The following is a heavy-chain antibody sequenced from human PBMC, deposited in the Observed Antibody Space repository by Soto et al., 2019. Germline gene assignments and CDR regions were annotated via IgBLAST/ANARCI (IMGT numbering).Heavy chain of an antibody. CDR3: ARDQLYYNDISGRPLNAFDV. V-gene: IGHV3-74*01. CDR1: GFTFSYYW. J-gene: IGHJ3*01. CDR2: IHSDGSRT. D-gene: IGHD3-22*01. Sequence: GGSLRLSCAASGFTFSYYWMHWIRLAPGQGLVWVSHIHSDGSRTTYADSVKGRFTISRDNAKNSLYLQMNSLRAEDTAVYYCARDQLYYNDISGRPLNAFDVWGQGTMVTVSS.